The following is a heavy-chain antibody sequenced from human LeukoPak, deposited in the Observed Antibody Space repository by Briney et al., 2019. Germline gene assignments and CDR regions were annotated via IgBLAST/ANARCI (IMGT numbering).Heavy chain of an antibody. CDR1: GFTFSSYE. Sequence: GWSLTLYCATSGFTFSSYERNWIRQAPGKGLLGVSSIRNSASIIYYADSVKGRLTISRDNAKISLYLQMNSLRAEDKAVYYCAREDYDGSGSSAHYYWGQGTLVTVSS. CDR2: IRNSASII. V-gene: IGHV3-48*03. D-gene: IGHD3-10*01. CDR3: AREDYDGSGSSAHYY. J-gene: IGHJ4*02.